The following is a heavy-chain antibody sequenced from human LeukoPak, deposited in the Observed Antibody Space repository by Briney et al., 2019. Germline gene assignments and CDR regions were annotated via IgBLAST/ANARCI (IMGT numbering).Heavy chain of an antibody. Sequence: PGGSLRLSCAASGLTFTRDWMGWVRQAPGKGLVWVARIKRRSDGETTDYAAPVKGRFTISRDDSKNTLYLQMNNLKTEDTAVYYCSTDRRLTGLFDFWGQGTQVTVSS. V-gene: IGHV3-15*01. D-gene: IGHD3-9*01. CDR1: GLTFTRDW. CDR3: STDRRLTGLFDF. CDR2: IKRRSDGETT. J-gene: IGHJ4*02.